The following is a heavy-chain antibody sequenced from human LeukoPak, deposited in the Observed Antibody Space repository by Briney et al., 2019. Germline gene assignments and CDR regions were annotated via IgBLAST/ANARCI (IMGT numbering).Heavy chain of an antibody. CDR1: GYSFTSYW. CDR3: ARHGDNYGSGSYYYYGMDV. J-gene: IGHJ6*02. CDR2: IYPGDSDT. D-gene: IGHD3-10*01. V-gene: IGHV5-51*01. Sequence: GESLKISCKGSGYSFTSYWIGWVRQMPGRGLEWMGIIYPGDSDTRYSPSFQGQVTISADKSISTAYLQWSSLKASDTAMYYCARHGDNYGSGSYYYYGMDVWGQGTTVTVSS.